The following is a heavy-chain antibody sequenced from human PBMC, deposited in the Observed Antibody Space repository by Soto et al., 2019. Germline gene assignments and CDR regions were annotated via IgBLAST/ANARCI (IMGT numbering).Heavy chain of an antibody. Sequence: QVQLVQSGAEVKKPGSSVKVSCKASGGTFSSYAISWVRQAPGQGLEWMGGIIPIFGTANYAQKFQGRVTITADESTGPAYMELSSLRSEDTAVYYCARDKVGYYDSSGYYRVSVPPDYYYGMDVWGQGTTVTVSS. V-gene: IGHV1-69*01. D-gene: IGHD3-22*01. CDR1: GGTFSSYA. J-gene: IGHJ6*02. CDR2: IIPIFGTA. CDR3: ARDKVGYYDSSGYYRVSVPPDYYYGMDV.